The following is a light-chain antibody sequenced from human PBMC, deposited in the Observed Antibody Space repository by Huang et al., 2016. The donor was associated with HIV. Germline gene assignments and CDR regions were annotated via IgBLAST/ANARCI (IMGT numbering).Light chain of an antibody. Sequence: DIQMTQSPSSLSASVGDRVTITCRASQSISSHLNWYQQKAGKAPKFLIYAASSLQSGVPSRFSGSGSGTDFTLTSSSLQPEDVATYYCQQSYISAYTFGQGTKLQI. CDR3: QQSYISAYT. J-gene: IGKJ2*01. CDR1: QSISSH. CDR2: AAS. V-gene: IGKV1-39*01.